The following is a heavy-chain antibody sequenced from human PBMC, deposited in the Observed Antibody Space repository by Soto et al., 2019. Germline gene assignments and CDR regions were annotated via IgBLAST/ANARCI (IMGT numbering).Heavy chain of an antibody. CDR1: GGTFSTYS. D-gene: IGHD2-21*01. CDR3: TIGSWSGEVFDI. V-gene: IGHV1-69*02. J-gene: IGHJ3*02. CDR2: IIPMLGVR. Sequence: QVQLVQSGAEVKKPGSSVKVSCKDSGGTFSTYSMFWVRQAPGQGLEWMGRIIPMLGVRNFAQRFQDRVTITADKSTATVYMELSSLRSEDTALYYCTIGSWSGEVFDIWGQGTMVTVSS.